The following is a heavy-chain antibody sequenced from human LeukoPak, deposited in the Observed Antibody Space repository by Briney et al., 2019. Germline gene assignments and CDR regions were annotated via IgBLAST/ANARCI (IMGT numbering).Heavy chain of an antibody. CDR3: AREPYYYDSSQFDY. V-gene: IGHV4-39*07. CDR2: IYYSGST. J-gene: IGHJ4*02. D-gene: IGHD3-22*01. CDR1: GGSISSSSYY. Sequence: SETLSLTCTVSGGSISSSSYYWGWIRQPPGKGLEWIGSIYYSGSTYYNPSLKSRVTISVDTSKNQFSLKLSSVTAADTAVYYCAREPYYYDSSQFDYWGQGTLVTVSS.